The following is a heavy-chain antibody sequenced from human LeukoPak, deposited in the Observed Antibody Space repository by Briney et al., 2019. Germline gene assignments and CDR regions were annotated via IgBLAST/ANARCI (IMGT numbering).Heavy chain of an antibody. V-gene: IGHV3-23*01. CDR1: GFTFSSYG. Sequence: GGSLRLSCAASGFTFSSYGMSWVRQAPGKGLEWVSAISDSGGNTYYADSVKGRFTISRDNSKNTLYLQMNSLRAEDTAVYYCAKAVVEPDYWGQGTLVTVSS. CDR3: AKAVVEPDY. J-gene: IGHJ4*02. D-gene: IGHD2-15*01. CDR2: ISDSGGNT.